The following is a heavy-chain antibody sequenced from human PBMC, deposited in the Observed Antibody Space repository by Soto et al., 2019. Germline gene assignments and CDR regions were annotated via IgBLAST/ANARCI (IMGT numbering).Heavy chain of an antibody. Sequence: EVRLSESGGGLVQPGESLRLSCAASGFNFSIYTMIWVRQAPGKGLEWVSGISATTGNTYYTDSVKGRFTISRDNFENTLLLEMNNLRAEDTALYYCAIDSDGGYWGQGTLVTVSS. V-gene: IGHV3-23*01. CDR1: GFNFSIYT. CDR3: AIDSDGGY. D-gene: IGHD2-15*01. J-gene: IGHJ4*02. CDR2: ISATTGNT.